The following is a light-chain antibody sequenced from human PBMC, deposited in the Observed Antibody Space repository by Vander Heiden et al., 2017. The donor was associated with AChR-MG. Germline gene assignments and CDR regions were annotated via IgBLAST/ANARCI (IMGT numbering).Light chain of an antibody. V-gene: IGKV1-27*01. CDR2: TAS. CDR1: QAISNY. CDR3: QKYNGAPRT. J-gene: IGKJ1*01. Sequence: DIQITQSPSSLSASVGDRVTITCRASQAISNYLAWYQQKPGKVPKLLIYTASTLQSGVPSRFSGSGSGTDFTLTISSLQPEDVATYYCQKYNGAPRTFGQGTKVEIK.